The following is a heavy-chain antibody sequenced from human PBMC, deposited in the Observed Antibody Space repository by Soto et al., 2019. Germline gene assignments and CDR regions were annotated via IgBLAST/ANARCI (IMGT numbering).Heavy chain of an antibody. V-gene: IGHV1-69*02. Sequence: EASVKVSCKASGGTFSSYTISWVRQAPGQGLEWMGRIIPILGIANYAQKYQGRVTITADKYTSTAYMELSSLRSEDTAVYYCASLVPPDDAFDIWGQGTMVTVSS. CDR3: ASLVPPDDAFDI. CDR2: IIPILGIA. CDR1: GGTFSSYT. D-gene: IGHD2-2*01. J-gene: IGHJ3*02.